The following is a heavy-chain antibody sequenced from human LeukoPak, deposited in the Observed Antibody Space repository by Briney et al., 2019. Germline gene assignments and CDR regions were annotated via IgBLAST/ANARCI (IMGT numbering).Heavy chain of an antibody. CDR3: AKQDDFWSGYYWVGEGPPTYGMDV. CDR1: GFSFSNYD. CDR2: ISYDGSNK. V-gene: IGHV3-30*18. J-gene: IGHJ6*02. Sequence: TGGSLRLSCAASGFSFSNYDMHWVRQAPGKGLEWVAVISYDGSNKYYADSLKGRFTISRDNSKNTLYLQMNSLRAEDTAVYYCAKQDDFWSGYYWVGEGPPTYGMDVWGQGTTVTVSS. D-gene: IGHD3-3*01.